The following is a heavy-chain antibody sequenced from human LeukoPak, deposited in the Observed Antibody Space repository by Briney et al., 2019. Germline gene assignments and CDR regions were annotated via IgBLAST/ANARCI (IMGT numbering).Heavy chain of an antibody. Sequence: GGSLRLSCAASGFTFSSYGIHWVRQAPGKGLEWVSGISGSGDNTYYADSVKGRFTISRDNSKNTLYVQVNSLGTEDTAANYCAKGSYYDSSGSFYFDYWGQGTLVTVSS. J-gene: IGHJ4*02. V-gene: IGHV3-23*01. CDR3: AKGSYYDSSGSFYFDY. CDR1: GFTFSSYG. CDR2: ISGSGDNT. D-gene: IGHD3-22*01.